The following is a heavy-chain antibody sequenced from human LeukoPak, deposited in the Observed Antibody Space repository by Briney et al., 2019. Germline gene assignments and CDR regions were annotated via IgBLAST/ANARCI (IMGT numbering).Heavy chain of an antibody. V-gene: IGHV3-53*01. Sequence: GGSLRLSCAASGFIVSSKYMTWVRQAPGKGLEWLSVIYIGSSTYYGDSVKGRFTISRDNSKNTLYLQMNSLRVEDTAVYYCAREGSGSLDYWGQGTLVTVSS. CDR1: GFIVSSKY. CDR2: IYIGSST. CDR3: AREGSGSLDY. J-gene: IGHJ4*02. D-gene: IGHD1-26*01.